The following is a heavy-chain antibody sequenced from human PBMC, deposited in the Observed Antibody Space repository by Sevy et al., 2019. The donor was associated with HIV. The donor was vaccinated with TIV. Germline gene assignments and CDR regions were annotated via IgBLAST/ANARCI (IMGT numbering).Heavy chain of an antibody. V-gene: IGHV3-23*01. CDR3: AKRPYYYYNSDGHLVSSTDEADY. CDR1: GFTFNIYA. D-gene: IGHD3-22*01. CDR2: ISGGGDGT. Sequence: GGSLRLSCAASGFTFNIYAMSWVRQAPGKGLGWLSAISGGGDGTYYADSVKGRFTISGDNSRNTLYLQMNSLRAEDTAVYYCAKRPYYYYNSDGHLVSSTDEADYWGQGTLVTVSS. J-gene: IGHJ4*02.